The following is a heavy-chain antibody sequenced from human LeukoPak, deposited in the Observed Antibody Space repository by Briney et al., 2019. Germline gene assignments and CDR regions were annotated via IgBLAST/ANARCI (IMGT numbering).Heavy chain of an antibody. V-gene: IGHV4-34*01. CDR1: GGSFSGYY. Sequence: SETLSLTCAVYGGSFSGYYWSWIRQPPGKGLEWIGEINHSGSTNYNPSLKGRVTISVDTSKNQFSLKLSSVTAADTAVYYCARGRGYNAFDIWGQGTMVTVSS. D-gene: IGHD5-18*01. CDR3: ARGRGYNAFDI. J-gene: IGHJ3*02. CDR2: INHSGST.